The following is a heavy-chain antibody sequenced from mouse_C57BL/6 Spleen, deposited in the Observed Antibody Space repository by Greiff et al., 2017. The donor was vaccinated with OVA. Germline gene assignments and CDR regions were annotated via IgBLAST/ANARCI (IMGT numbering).Heavy chain of an antibody. CDR3: ARGVYGSSYPYFDV. D-gene: IGHD1-1*01. J-gene: IGHJ1*03. CDR1: GFTFSSYA. Sequence: DVMLVESGGGLVKPGGSLKLSCAASGFTFSSYAMSWVRQTPEKRLEWVATISDGGSYTYYPDNVKGRFTISRDNAKNNLYLQMSHLKSEDTAMYYCARGVYGSSYPYFDVWGTGTTVTVSS. V-gene: IGHV5-4*03. CDR2: ISDGGSYT.